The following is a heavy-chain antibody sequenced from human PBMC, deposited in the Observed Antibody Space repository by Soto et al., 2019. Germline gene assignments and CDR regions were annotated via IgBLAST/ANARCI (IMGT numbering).Heavy chain of an antibody. D-gene: IGHD6-19*01. Sequence: PGGSLRLSCAASGFTFSSYWLHWARQAPGKGLVWVSHIHSDGSITTYADSVKGRFTISRDNAKNTLYLQMSSLRAEDTAMYYCARSRLTPDYWGQGTLVTVSS. CDR2: IHSDGSIT. J-gene: IGHJ4*02. CDR3: ARSRLTPDY. CDR1: GFTFSSYW. V-gene: IGHV3-74*01.